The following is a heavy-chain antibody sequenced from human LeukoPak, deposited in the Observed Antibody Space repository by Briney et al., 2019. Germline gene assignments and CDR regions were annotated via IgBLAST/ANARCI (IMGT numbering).Heavy chain of an antibody. CDR2: INPNSGGT. CDR3: ARGYSSGWRPHDY. CDR1: GYTFTGYS. J-gene: IGHJ4*02. D-gene: IGHD6-19*01. V-gene: IGHV1-2*02. Sequence: ASVKVSCKASGYTFTGYSMHWVRQAPGQGLEWMGWINPNSGGTNYAQKFQGRVTMTRDTSISTAYMELSRLRSDDTAVYYCARGYSSGWRPHDYWGQGTLVTVSS.